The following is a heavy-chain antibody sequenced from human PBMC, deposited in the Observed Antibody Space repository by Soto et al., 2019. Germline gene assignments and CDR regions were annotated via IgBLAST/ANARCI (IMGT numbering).Heavy chain of an antibody. Sequence: EVQLVESGGGLVQPGGSLRLSCAASEFTFSDDYMDWDRQAPGKGLAWVGRTRKKANSYTTEYAASVKGRFTISRDDSKNSLYLQMNSLKTEDTAVYYCANWVTDGSYFDCWGQGTLVTVSS. CDR2: TRKKANSYTT. V-gene: IGHV3-72*01. CDR3: ANWVTDGSYFDC. CDR1: EFTFSDDY. J-gene: IGHJ4*02. D-gene: IGHD1-26*01.